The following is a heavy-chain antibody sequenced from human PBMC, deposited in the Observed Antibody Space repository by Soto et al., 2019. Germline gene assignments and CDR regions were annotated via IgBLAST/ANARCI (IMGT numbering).Heavy chain of an antibody. CDR3: TRWSYGMDV. D-gene: IGHD6-13*01. J-gene: IGHJ6*02. CDR2: IYCSGSX. Sequence: ETLSLTCTVSGGSISSSSYYWGWIRQPPGNGLEWIGSIYCSGSXXXXPXXRXXXXXXXDTXXHHXXXNXXXXXXXXTAVYYCTRWSYGMDVWGHGTTVTVSS. CDR1: GGSISSSSYY. V-gene: IGHV4-39*01.